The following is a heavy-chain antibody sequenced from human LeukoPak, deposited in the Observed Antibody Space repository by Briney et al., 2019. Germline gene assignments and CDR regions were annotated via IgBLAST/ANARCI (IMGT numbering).Heavy chain of an antibody. CDR3: AKAPNSYYYYGMDV. CDR1: GFTFDDYA. J-gene: IGHJ6*02. Sequence: GGSLRLSCAASGFTFDDYAMHWVRQAPGKGLEWVSGISWNSGSIGYADSVKGRFTISRDNAKNSLYLQMNSLRAEDTALYYCAKAPNSYYYYGMDVWGQGTTVTVSS. CDR2: ISWNSGSI. V-gene: IGHV3-9*01.